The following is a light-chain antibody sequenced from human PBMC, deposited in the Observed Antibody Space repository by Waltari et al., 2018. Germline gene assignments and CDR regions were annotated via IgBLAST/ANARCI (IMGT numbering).Light chain of an antibody. Sequence: VMTQSPATLSVSPGERVTLSCRASQTIIDNLAWYQQRPGQPPKLLIYAASAIATGVPARFSGGGSGTEFTLTISSLQSEDFAVYYCQQYRHWPLAFGGGTKVEI. CDR3: QQYRHWPLA. V-gene: IGKV3-15*01. CDR1: QTIIDN. J-gene: IGKJ4*01. CDR2: AAS.